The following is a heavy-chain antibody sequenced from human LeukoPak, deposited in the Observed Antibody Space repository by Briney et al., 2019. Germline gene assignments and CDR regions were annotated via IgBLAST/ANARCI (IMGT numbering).Heavy chain of an antibody. CDR1: GFTFSSYA. J-gene: IGHJ3*02. Sequence: GGSLRLSCAASGFTFSSYAMHWVRQAPDKGLEWVAVISYDGSNKYYADSVKGRFTISRDNSKNTLYLQMNSLRAEDTAVYYCARYGAAAGNLHAFDIWGQGTMVGVSS. D-gene: IGHD6-13*01. CDR2: ISYDGSNK. V-gene: IGHV3-30-3*01. CDR3: ARYGAAAGNLHAFDI.